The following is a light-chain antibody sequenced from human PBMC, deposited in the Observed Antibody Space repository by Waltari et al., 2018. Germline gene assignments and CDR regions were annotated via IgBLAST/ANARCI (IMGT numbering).Light chain of an antibody. V-gene: IGLV2-14*01. CDR1: SSDVGGYNY. CDR2: DVS. J-gene: IGLJ1*01. Sequence: QSALTQPASVSGSPGQSITISCTGTSSDVGGYNYVSWYQQHPGKAPNLMIYDVSKRPSGVSNRFSGSKSGNTASLTISGLQAEDEADYYCSSYTSSSTFGYVFGTGTKVTVL. CDR3: SSYTSSSTFGYV.